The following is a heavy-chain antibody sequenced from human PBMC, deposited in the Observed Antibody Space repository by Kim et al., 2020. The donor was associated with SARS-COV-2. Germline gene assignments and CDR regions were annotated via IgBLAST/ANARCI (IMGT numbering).Heavy chain of an antibody. CDR3: ARDGGVSGLFDY. J-gene: IGHJ4*01. Sequence: YKAEPVKVRFHHSRDTAKNEVCVQMNSLRVEDTAVYYCARDGGVSGLFDYWGHGTLVTVSS. D-gene: IGHD3-16*01. V-gene: IGHV3-21*01.